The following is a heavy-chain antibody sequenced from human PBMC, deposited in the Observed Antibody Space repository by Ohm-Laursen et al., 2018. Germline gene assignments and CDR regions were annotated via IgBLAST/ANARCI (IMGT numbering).Heavy chain of an antibody. CDR1: GFNFSPYS. V-gene: IGHV3-48*01. J-gene: IGHJ4*02. CDR2: ISSSSTTM. Sequence: SLRLSCAASGFNFSPYSMNWVRQAPGKGLEWVSYISSSSTTMYYAPSVRGRFTISRDNSKNTLYLQMNSLRAEDTAVYYCARGFYGDYVPLDYWGQGTLVTVSS. D-gene: IGHD4-17*01. CDR3: ARGFYGDYVPLDY.